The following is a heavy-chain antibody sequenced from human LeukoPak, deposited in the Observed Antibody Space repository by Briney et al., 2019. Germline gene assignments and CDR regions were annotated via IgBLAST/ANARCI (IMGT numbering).Heavy chain of an antibody. J-gene: IGHJ3*02. Sequence: PSETLSLTCTVSGGSISSGGYYWSWIRQHPGKGLEWIGYIYYSGSTYYNPSLKSRVTISVDTSKNQFSLKLSSVTAADTAVYYCAREVVVTARLTWDAFDIWGQGTMVTVSS. CDR2: IYYSGST. CDR1: GGSISSGGYY. V-gene: IGHV4-31*03. D-gene: IGHD2-21*02. CDR3: AREVVVTARLTWDAFDI.